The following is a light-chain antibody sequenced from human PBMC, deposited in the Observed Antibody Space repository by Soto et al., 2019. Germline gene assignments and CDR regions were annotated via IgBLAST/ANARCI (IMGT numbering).Light chain of an antibody. J-gene: IGKJ2*01. CDR3: QQRSNWPYT. V-gene: IGKV3-11*01. CDR1: QSVSSY. Sequence: EIVLTQSPATVSLSPGERATLSCRASQSVSSYLAWYQQKPGQAPRLLIYDASNRATGITVRISGSGSATDFTLTISSLEPEDFAVYYCQQRSNWPYTFGQRTKLEIK. CDR2: DAS.